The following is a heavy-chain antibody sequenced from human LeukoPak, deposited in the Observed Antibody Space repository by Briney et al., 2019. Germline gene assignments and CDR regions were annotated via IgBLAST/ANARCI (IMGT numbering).Heavy chain of an antibody. J-gene: IGHJ4*02. D-gene: IGHD1-1*01. CDR2: ISGRDEST. CDR1: GLTFSNHA. CDR3: AKVTGTANY. Sequence: GGSLRLSCAVSGLTFSNHALSWVRQAPGKGLEWVSAISGRDESTYYADSVKGRFTISRDNSKSTLYLQMSSLRAEDTAVYHCAKVTGTANYWGQGTLVTVSS. V-gene: IGHV3-23*01.